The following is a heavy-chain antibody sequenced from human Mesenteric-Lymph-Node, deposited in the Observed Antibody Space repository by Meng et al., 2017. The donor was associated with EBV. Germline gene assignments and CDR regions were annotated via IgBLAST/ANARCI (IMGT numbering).Heavy chain of an antibody. Sequence: QVQVVQSGAAVKTPGAPVTVSCXLSGYSLTTSVMHWMRQAPGKGLEWVGGINPENDKNTYAEKFQGRVTMTEDTYTDTAYMELSSLKASDTAMYYCARGYCGGDCYTYWYFDLWGRGTLVTVSS. CDR2: INPENDKN. J-gene: IGHJ2*01. D-gene: IGHD2-21*01. V-gene: IGHV1-24*01. CDR3: ARGYCGGDCYTYWYFDL. CDR1: GYSLTTSV.